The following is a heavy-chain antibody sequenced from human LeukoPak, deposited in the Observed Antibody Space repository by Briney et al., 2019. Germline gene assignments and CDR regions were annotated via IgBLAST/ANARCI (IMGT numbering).Heavy chain of an antibody. V-gene: IGHV3-30*02. CDR3: AKDRGSYDPYCMDV. CDR1: GFTFSRHG. D-gene: IGHD1-26*01. CDR2: IRYDGSNK. Sequence: GGSLRLSCAASGFTFSRHGMHWVRQAPGKGLQWVAFIRYDGSNKYNAKSVKGRFTISRDNSNNTLFLQMNSLRADDTAIYYCAKDRGSYDPYCMDVWGKGATVTISS. J-gene: IGHJ6*03.